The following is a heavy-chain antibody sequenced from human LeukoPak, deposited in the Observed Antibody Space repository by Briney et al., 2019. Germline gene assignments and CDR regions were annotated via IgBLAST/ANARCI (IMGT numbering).Heavy chain of an antibody. CDR2: ISGSGGST. CDR3: AKDGAIVGATTPLCYFDY. D-gene: IGHD1-26*01. Sequence: PGGSLRLSSAASGFTFSSYAMSWVRQAPGKGLEWVSAISGSGGSTYYADSVKGRFTISRDNSKNTLYLQMNSLRAEDTAVYYCAKDGAIVGATTPLCYFDYWGQGTLVTVSS. CDR1: GFTFSSYA. V-gene: IGHV3-23*01. J-gene: IGHJ4*02.